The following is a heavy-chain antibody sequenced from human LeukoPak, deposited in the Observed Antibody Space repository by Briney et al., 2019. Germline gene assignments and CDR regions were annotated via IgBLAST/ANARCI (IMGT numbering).Heavy chain of an antibody. CDR3: ARDVGWFGQFSFDS. Sequence: GGSLRLSCAASGFTFSSYEMHWVRQAPGKGLEWLSYINGPGSSVRYGDPAAGRFTFSRDNARNFLYLQMSSLRVDDTAVYYCARDVGWFGQFSFDSWGQGTLVAVSS. CDR2: INGPGSSV. D-gene: IGHD3-10*01. CDR1: GFTFSSYE. J-gene: IGHJ4*02. V-gene: IGHV3-48*03.